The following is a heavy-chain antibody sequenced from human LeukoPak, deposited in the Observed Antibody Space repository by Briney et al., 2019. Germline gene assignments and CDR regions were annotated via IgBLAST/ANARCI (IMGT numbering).Heavy chain of an antibody. Sequence: GGSLRLSCEASGFTFGSYAMIWVRQAPGKGLEWVSAITGSGGGTQYADSVKGRFTISRDNSKNTLYLQMNSLRAEDTAVYYCARDPNGDYIGAFEFWGQGTMVTVSS. CDR2: ITGSGGGT. V-gene: IGHV3-23*01. J-gene: IGHJ3*01. CDR3: ARDPNGDYIGAFEF. D-gene: IGHD4-17*01. CDR1: GFTFGSYA.